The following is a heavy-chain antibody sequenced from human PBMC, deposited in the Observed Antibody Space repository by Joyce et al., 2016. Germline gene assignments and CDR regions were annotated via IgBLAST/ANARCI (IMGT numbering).Heavy chain of an antibody. Sequence: EVQLVESGGGLVKTGGSLKISCAASGFMFSTSSMSWFRQVPGKGLGLVSAISGDRRFIFHSDSVRGRFTVSRDNAENSLYLQMKSLRVEDTAVYFCARGGLVYDYSMDVWGQGTTVIVSS. CDR1: GFMFSTSS. D-gene: IGHD2-21*01. CDR3: ARGGLVYDYSMDV. V-gene: IGHV3-21*02. J-gene: IGHJ6*02. CDR2: ISGDRRFI.